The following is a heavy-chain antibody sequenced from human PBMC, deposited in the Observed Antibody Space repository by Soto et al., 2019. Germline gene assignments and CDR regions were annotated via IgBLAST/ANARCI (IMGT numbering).Heavy chain of an antibody. V-gene: IGHV4-59*01. J-gene: IGHJ2*01. CDR3: ANFNWYLEL. CDR1: GGAIGRYF. Sequence: PSETLVLTCTVSGGAIGRYFWSWILQPPGKGLEWIGYIYYTGSTNYNPSLKSRVTISVDTSKNQFSLQLSSVTAADTAVYYCANFNWYLELWGRGTLVTVSS. CDR2: IYYTGST.